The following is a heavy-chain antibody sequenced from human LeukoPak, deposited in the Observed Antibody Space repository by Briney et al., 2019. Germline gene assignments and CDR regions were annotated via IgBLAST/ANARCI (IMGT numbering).Heavy chain of an antibody. CDR2: MTRTGTT. V-gene: IGHV3-23*01. J-gene: IGHJ4*02. Sequence: PGGSLRLSCAASGLTFSSYAMSWVRQAPGKGLKWVSVMTRTGTTYYADSVRGRFTISRDNSKNTLYLQMNSLRAEDTAVYSCAKDAVAPGSGGDYFDYWGQGTLVTVSS. D-gene: IGHD3-10*01. CDR1: GLTFSSYA. CDR3: AKDAVAPGSGGDYFDY.